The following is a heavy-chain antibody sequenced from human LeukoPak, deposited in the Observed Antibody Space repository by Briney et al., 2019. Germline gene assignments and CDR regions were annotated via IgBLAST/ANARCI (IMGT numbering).Heavy chain of an antibody. CDR3: ARASSTWELLPVDY. Sequence: TSETLSLTCTVSGGSISSYYWSWIRQPPGKGLEWIGYIYYSGSTNYNPSLKSRVTISVDTSKNQFSLKLSSVTAADTAVYYCARASSTWELLPVDYWGQGTLVTVSS. V-gene: IGHV4-59*01. CDR1: GGSISSYY. D-gene: IGHD1-26*01. CDR2: IYYSGST. J-gene: IGHJ4*02.